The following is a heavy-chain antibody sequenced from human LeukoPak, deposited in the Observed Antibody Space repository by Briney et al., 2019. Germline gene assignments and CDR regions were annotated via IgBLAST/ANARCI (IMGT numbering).Heavy chain of an antibody. CDR2: IYYSGST. Sequence: PSETLSLTCTVSGGSISSYYWSWIRQPPGKGLEWIGYIYYSGSTNYNPSLKSRVTISVDTSTNQFSLKLSSVTAADTAVYYCATHSGSYFGDAFDIWGQGTMVTVSS. CDR3: ATHSGSYFGDAFDI. J-gene: IGHJ3*02. CDR1: GGSISSYY. D-gene: IGHD1-26*01. V-gene: IGHV4-59*12.